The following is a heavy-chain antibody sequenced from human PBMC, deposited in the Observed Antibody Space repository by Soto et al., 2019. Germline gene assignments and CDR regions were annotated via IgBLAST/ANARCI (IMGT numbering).Heavy chain of an antibody. J-gene: IGHJ6*02. Sequence: ASVKVSCKASGGTFSSYAISWVRQAPGQGLEWMGGIIPIFGTANYAQKFQGRVTITADESTSTAYMELSSLRSEDTAVYYCARDGARAVNTVASYGMYFRAQRTTVTVSS. D-gene: IGHD4-4*01. V-gene: IGHV1-69*13. CDR1: GGTFSSYA. CDR3: ARDGARAVNTVASYGMYF. CDR2: IIPIFGTA.